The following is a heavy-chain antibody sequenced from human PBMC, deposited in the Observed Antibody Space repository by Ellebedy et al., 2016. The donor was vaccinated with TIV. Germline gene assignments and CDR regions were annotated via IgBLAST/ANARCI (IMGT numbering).Heavy chain of an antibody. D-gene: IGHD3-10*01. CDR2: IIPILGIA. CDR3: ARAPSYGSGKLEYYGMDV. J-gene: IGHJ6*02. CDR1: GGTFSSYA. Sequence: SVKVSCXASGGTFSSYAISWVRQAPGQGLEWMGRIIPILGIANYAQKFQGRVTITADKSTSTAYMELSSLRSEDTAVYYCARAPSYGSGKLEYYGMDVWGQGTTVTVSS. V-gene: IGHV1-69*04.